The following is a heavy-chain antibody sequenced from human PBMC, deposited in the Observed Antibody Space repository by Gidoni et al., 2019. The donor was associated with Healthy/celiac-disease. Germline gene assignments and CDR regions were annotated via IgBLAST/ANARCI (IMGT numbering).Heavy chain of an antibody. D-gene: IGHD3-9*01. CDR2: ISWNSGSI. J-gene: IGHJ4*02. CDR3: AKGRGRYFDWFFDY. Sequence: EVQLVASGGGLVQPGRSLRLSCAASGFTFDDYAMHWVRQAPGKGLEWVSGISWNSGSIGYADSVKGRFTISRDNAKNSLYLQMNSLRAEDTALYYCAKGRGRYFDWFFDYWGQGTLVTVSS. V-gene: IGHV3-9*01. CDR1: GFTFDDYA.